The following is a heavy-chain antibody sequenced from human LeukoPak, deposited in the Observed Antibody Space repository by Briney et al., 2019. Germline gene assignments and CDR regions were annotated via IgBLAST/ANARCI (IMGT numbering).Heavy chain of an antibody. V-gene: IGHV1-46*01. J-gene: IGHJ4*02. D-gene: IGHD3-10*01. CDR3: ARDQYYGSGSYLKGPPGY. Sequence: GASVKVSCKAAGYSFTSHYMHWVRQAPGQGLEWMGLINPSGSSTLYAQKFQGRVTMTTDTSTSTAYMELRSLRSDDTAVYYCARDQYYGSGSYLKGPPGYWGQGTLVTVSS. CDR1: GYSFTSHY. CDR2: INPSGSST.